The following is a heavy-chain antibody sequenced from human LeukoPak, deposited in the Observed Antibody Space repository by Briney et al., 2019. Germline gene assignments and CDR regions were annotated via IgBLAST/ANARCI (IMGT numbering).Heavy chain of an antibody. CDR2: ISSTTSYK. J-gene: IGHJ6*02. V-gene: IGHV3-21*06. CDR3: ARGRSGWSPYYYYGMDV. D-gene: IGHD6-19*01. CDR1: GFTFSSYS. Sequence: GGPLRLSCAASGFTFSSYSMNWVRRSLGKGLEWVSFISSTTSYKYYADSVKGRFTISRDDAKNSLYLQMNSLRAEDTAVYYCARGRSGWSPYYYYGMDVWGQGTTVTVSS.